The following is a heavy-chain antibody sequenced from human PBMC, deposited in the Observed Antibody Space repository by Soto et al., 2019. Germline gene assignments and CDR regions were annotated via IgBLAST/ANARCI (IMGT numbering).Heavy chain of an antibody. CDR3: GRAPGALDY. V-gene: IGHV1-46*03. CDR1: GYTFTSYG. CDR2: INPSSGGT. D-gene: IGHD4-17*01. J-gene: IGHJ4*02. Sequence: ASVKVSCKASGYTFTSYGISWVRQAPGQGLEWMGIINPSSGGTSYAQKFQGRVTMTRDTSTSTVYMELSSLKSEDTAVYYCGRAPGALDYWGQGTLVTVSS.